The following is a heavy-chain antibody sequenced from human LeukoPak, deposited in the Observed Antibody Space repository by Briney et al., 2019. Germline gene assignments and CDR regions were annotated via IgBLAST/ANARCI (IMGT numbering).Heavy chain of an antibody. D-gene: IGHD2-2*01. CDR1: GFTFSSYA. V-gene: IGHV3-23*01. Sequence: GGSLRLSCAASGFTFSSYAMSWVRQAPGKGLEWVSVISGSGGSTYYADSVKGRFTISRDNSKSTLYLQVNSLRTEDTAVYYCAKERYCSSTSCYNFDYWGQGTLVTVSS. J-gene: IGHJ4*02. CDR3: AKERYCSSTSCYNFDY. CDR2: ISGSGGST.